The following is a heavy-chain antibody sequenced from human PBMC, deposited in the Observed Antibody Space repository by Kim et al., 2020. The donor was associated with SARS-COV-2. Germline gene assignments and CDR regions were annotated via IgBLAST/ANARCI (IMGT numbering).Heavy chain of an antibody. D-gene: IGHD2-21*02. Sequence: SVKVSCKASGGTFSSYAISWVRQAPGQGLEWMGGIIPIFGTANYAQKFQGRVTITADESTSTAYMELSSLRSEDTAVYYCARVAYCGGDCPAAFDIWGQGTMVTVSS. J-gene: IGHJ3*02. CDR1: GGTFSSYA. CDR3: ARVAYCGGDCPAAFDI. CDR2: IIPIFGTA. V-gene: IGHV1-69*13.